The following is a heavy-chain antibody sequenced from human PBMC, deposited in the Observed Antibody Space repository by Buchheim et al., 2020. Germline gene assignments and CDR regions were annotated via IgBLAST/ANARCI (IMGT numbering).Heavy chain of an antibody. Sequence: QVQLEESGGGVVQPGRSLRLSCGASGFTFNNYVMYWVRQAPGKGLEWVALISYDGTTKYYADSVKGRFTISRDTSKNTLFLQTSSLRAEDTAVYYCVRGGGLQFIDGFDFWGQGT. V-gene: IGHV3-30*04. CDR1: GFTFNNYV. D-gene: IGHD3-3*01. CDR3: VRGGGLQFIDGFDF. J-gene: IGHJ3*01. CDR2: ISYDGTTK.